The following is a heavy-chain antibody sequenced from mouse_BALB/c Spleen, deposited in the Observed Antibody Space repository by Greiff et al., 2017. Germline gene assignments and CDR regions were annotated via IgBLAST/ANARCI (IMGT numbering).Heavy chain of an antibody. CDR3: AREGNGYGLDY. Sequence: DVKLVESGGGLVKPGGSLKLSCAASGFTFSSYAMLWVRQSPGKRLEWVAEISSGGSYTYYPDTVTGRFTISRDNAKNTLYLQMSSLRSEDTAMYYCAREGNGYGLDYWGQGTTLTVSS. D-gene: IGHD1-1*02. CDR1: GFTFSSYA. J-gene: IGHJ2*01. CDR2: ISSGGSYT. V-gene: IGHV5-9-4*01.